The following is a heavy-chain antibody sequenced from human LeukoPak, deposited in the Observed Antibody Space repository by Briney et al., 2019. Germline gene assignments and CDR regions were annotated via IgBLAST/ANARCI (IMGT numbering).Heavy chain of an antibody. CDR3: ARAMRSGYDY. D-gene: IGHD5-12*01. V-gene: IGHV3-48*02. CDR2: ISSGSSTI. Sequence: PGGSLRLSCEASGFPFSSYAMTWVRQAPGKGLEWVSYISSGSSTIYYADSVKGRFTISRDNAENSLYLQMNSLRDEDTAVYYCARAMRSGYDYWGQGTLVTVSS. J-gene: IGHJ4*02. CDR1: GFPFSSYA.